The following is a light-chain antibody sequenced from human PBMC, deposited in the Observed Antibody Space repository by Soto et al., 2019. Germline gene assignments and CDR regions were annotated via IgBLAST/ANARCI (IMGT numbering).Light chain of an antibody. CDR3: QQRSNWPWT. V-gene: IGKV3-11*01. CDR1: QSVSSY. CDR2: DAS. Sequence: EIGLTQSTATLSLSPGEGATLSCRASQSVSSYLAWYQQKPGQAPRLLIYDASNRATGIPARFSGSGSGTDFTLTISSLEPEDFAVYYCQQRSNWPWTFGQGTKVDIK. J-gene: IGKJ1*01.